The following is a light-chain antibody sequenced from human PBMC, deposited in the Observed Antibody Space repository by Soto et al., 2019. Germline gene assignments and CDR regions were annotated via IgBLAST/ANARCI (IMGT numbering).Light chain of an antibody. CDR1: QTITSF. V-gene: IGKV1-39*01. Sequence: DIQMTQSPSSLSASVGDRVTITCRASQTITSFLNWYLQKPGEAPKLLIYATSILEGGVPSRFSGSASGTDFTLTIASLQPEDFGTYYCQQSYNTPPTFGQGTKGDIK. CDR3: QQSYNTPPT. CDR2: ATS. J-gene: IGKJ1*01.